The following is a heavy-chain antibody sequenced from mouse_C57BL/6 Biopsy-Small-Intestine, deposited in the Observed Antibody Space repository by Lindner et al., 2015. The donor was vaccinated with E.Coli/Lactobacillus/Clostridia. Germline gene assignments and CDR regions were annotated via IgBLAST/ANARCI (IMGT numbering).Heavy chain of an antibody. CDR3: VRGGLGNY. CDR1: GYAFTNYL. CDR2: INPGSGDT. V-gene: IGHV1-54*01. J-gene: IGHJ2*01. Sequence: VQLQESGAELVRPGTSVKVSCKASGYAFTNYLIEWIKQRPGQGLEWIGVINPGSGDTNYNEKFKGKATLTADKSSSTAYIQLSSLTSEDSAVCFCVRGGLGNYWGQGTTLTVSS. D-gene: IGHD3-3*01.